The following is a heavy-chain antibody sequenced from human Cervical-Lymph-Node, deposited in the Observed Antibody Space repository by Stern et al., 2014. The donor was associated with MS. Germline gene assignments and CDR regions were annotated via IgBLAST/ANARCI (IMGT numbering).Heavy chain of an antibody. V-gene: IGHV3-30*18. J-gene: IGHJ4*02. CDR3: AKDRGLVWYGGLYN. D-gene: IGHD4-23*01. Sequence: VQLVESGGDVVQPGRSLRLSCAASGFSFTHYGMHWVRQAPGTGLERVAVISYDGSNKQYADSLKGRFTISRDNSKNTLYLQMNSVRAEDTAVYYCAKDRGLVWYGGLYNWGKGILVTVSS. CDR2: ISYDGSNK. CDR1: GFSFTHYG.